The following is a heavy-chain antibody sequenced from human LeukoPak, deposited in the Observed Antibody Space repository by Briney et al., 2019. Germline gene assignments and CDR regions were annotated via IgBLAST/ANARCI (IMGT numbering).Heavy chain of an antibody. J-gene: IGHJ4*02. Sequence: SETLSLTCTVSGDSISSGDNYWSWIRQPAGKGLEWIGRIYTSGSTNYNPSLKSRVTISGDTSKNQFSLRLSSVTAADTAVYYCARGGIIVGVDYWGLGTLVTVSS. CDR2: IYTSGST. CDR1: GDSISSGDNY. V-gene: IGHV4-61*02. CDR3: ARGGIIVGVDY. D-gene: IGHD1-26*01.